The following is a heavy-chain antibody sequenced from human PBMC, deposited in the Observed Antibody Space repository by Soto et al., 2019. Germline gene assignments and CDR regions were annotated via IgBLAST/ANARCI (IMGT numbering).Heavy chain of an antibody. CDR1: GYTFTTYY. CDR2: INPSGGST. D-gene: IGHD1-26*01. Sequence: QVQLVQSGAEVKKPGASVKVSCKAFGYTFTTYYIHWVRQAPGQGLEWMGFINPSGGSTSYAQRFQGRVTMTRDTSTGTVYMDLPSLRSDDTAVYYCARNVDSGLDYWGQGTLVTVSS. V-gene: IGHV1-46*01. J-gene: IGHJ4*02. CDR3: ARNVDSGLDY.